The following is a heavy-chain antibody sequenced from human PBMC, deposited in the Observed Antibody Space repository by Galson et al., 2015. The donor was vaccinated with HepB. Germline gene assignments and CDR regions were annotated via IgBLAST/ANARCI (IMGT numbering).Heavy chain of an antibody. Sequence: SVKVSCKASGYTFTSYGISWVRQAPGQGLEWMGWISAYNGNTNYAQKLQGRVTMTTDTSTSTAYMELRSLRSDDTAVYYCARDQYIVVVVAADNYYYGMDVWGQGTTVTVSS. D-gene: IGHD2-15*01. J-gene: IGHJ6*02. V-gene: IGHV1-18*04. CDR2: ISAYNGNT. CDR1: GYTFTSYG. CDR3: ARDQYIVVVVAADNYYYGMDV.